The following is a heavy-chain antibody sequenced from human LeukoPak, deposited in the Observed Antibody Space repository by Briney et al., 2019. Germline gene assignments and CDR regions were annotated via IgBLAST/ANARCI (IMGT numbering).Heavy chain of an antibody. J-gene: IGHJ4*02. CDR1: GFSFNTYW. Sequence: GGSLRLSCAASGFSFNTYWMTWVRQAPGKGLEWVANIKRDGSEKYYVDSLKGRFTISRDNAKNSLYLQMNSLRAEDTAVYYCASCGNYYGFLYYFEYWGQGTLVTVSS. V-gene: IGHV3-7*01. D-gene: IGHD1-26*01. CDR2: IKRDGSEK. CDR3: ASCGNYYGFLYYFEY.